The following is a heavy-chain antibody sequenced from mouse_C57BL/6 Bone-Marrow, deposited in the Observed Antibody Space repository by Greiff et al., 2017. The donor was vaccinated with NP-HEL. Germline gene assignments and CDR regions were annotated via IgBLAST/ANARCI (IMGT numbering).Heavy chain of an antibody. CDR1: GYTFTSYW. CDR2: IHPNSGST. Sequence: VQLQQPGAELVKPGASVKLSCKASGYTFTSYWMHWVKQRPGQGLEWIGMIHPNSGSTNYNEKFKSKATLTVDKSSSTAYMQLSSLTSEDSAVYYCARSVITTVGDYWGQGTSVTVSS. CDR3: ARSVITTVGDY. D-gene: IGHD1-1*01. V-gene: IGHV1-64*01. J-gene: IGHJ4*01.